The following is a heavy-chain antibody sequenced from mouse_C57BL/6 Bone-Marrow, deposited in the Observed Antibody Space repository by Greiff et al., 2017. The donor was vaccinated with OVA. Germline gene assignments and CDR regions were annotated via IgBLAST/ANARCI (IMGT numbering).Heavy chain of an antibody. V-gene: IGHV1-82*01. CDR3: AKAIYYYGSSFFAY. CDR1: GYAFSSSW. J-gene: IGHJ3*01. D-gene: IGHD1-1*01. CDR2: IYPGDGDT. Sequence: QVQLQQSGPELVKPGASVKISCKASGYAFSSSWMNWVKQRPGKGLEWIGRIYPGDGDTNYNGKFKGKATLTADKSSSTAYMQLSSLTSEDSAVYFCAKAIYYYGSSFFAYWGQGTLVTVSA.